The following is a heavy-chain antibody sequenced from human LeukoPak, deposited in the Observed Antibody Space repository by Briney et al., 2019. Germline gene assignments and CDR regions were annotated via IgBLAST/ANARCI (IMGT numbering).Heavy chain of an antibody. V-gene: IGHV1-2*02. CDR2: INPNSGGT. D-gene: IGHD5-18*01. J-gene: IGHJ4*02. Sequence: ASVKVSCRASGYTFTDYYMHWVRQAPGQGLEWMGWINPNSGGTKYAQKFQGRVTVTRDTSISTAYMMLRSDDTAVFYCARGGFIGRGYSYGYPFDYWGQGTLVTVSS. CDR1: GYTFTDYY. CDR3: ARGGFIGRGYSYGYPFDY.